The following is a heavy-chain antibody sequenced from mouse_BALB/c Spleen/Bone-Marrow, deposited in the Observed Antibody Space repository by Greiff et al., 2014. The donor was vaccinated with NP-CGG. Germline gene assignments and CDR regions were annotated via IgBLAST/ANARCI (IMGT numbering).Heavy chain of an antibody. Sequence: DVKLQESGAELVKPGASVKLSRTASGFNIKDTYMHWVKQRPEQGLEWIGRIDPANGNTKYDPKFQGKATITADTSSNTAYLQPGSLTSDDSAVAYCARWEYYAMDYWGQGTSLTVSS. CDR3: ARWEYYAMDY. V-gene: IGHV14-3*02. CDR1: GFNIKDTY. CDR2: IDPANGNT. J-gene: IGHJ4*01. D-gene: IGHD4-1*01.